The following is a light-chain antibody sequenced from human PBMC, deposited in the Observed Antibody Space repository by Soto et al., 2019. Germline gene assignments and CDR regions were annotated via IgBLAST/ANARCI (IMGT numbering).Light chain of an antibody. V-gene: IGLV2-14*01. CDR1: SSDVGGYDY. Sequence: QSVLTQPASVSGSPGQSITISCTGTSSDVGGYDYVSWYQQHPGKAPKLMIYEVSNRPSGVSHRFSGSKSGNTASLTISGLQAEDEADYYCSSYTTSSTRVFGGGTKVTVL. CDR2: EVS. CDR3: SSYTTSSTRV. J-gene: IGLJ2*01.